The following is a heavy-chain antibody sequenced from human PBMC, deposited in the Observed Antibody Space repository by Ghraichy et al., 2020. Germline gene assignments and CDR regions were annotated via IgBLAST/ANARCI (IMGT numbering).Heavy chain of an antibody. CDR2: ISGYNGNT. CDR1: GYTFTNYA. V-gene: IGHV1-18*01. J-gene: IGHJ4*02. CDR3: ARDRTLSGYCSSTGCFELEY. D-gene: IGHD2-2*01. Sequence: ASVKVSCKASGYTFTNYAISWVRQAPGQGLEWMGWISGYNGNTKYAQKVQGRVTMTTDTSTSTAYMELRNLRSDDTALYYCARDRTLSGYCSSTGCFELEYWGQGTLVTVSS.